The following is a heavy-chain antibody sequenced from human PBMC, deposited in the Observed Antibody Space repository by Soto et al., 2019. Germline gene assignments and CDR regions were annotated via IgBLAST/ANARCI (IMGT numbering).Heavy chain of an antibody. CDR2: ISADGGRQ. CDR1: GFPFNTYS. Sequence: XGSLILSCAASGFPFNTYSVHWVRQAPGKGLEWLAVISADGGRQYYADSVKGRFTISRDNSKYTLYLQMNSLRTEDTAVYYCARDPRQGYDTDYWYFDYWGQGTLVTVSS. J-gene: IGHJ4*02. V-gene: IGHV3-30-3*01. D-gene: IGHD3-3*01. CDR3: ARDPRQGYDTDYWYFDY.